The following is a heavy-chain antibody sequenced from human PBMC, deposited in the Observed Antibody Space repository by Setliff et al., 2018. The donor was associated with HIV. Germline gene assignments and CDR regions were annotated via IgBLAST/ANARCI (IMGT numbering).Heavy chain of an antibody. CDR1: GGSISSSGYY. V-gene: IGHV4-61*09. D-gene: IGHD3-9*01. CDR2: IHTSGST. Sequence: PSETLSLTCTVSGGSISSSGYYWSWIRQPAGKGLEWIGHIHTSGSTNYNPSLKSRVTISIDTSKKQFSLKLSSVTAADTAVYYCSSTYIYSPHPFDYWGQGTLVTVSS. CDR3: SSTYIYSPHPFDY. J-gene: IGHJ4*02.